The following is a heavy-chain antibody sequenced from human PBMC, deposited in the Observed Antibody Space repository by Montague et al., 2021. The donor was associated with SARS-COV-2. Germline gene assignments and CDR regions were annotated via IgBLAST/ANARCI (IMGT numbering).Heavy chain of an antibody. Sequence: SETLSLTCAVSGGSISSNNYNWVRNRQPTGQGLEGVVRNYYSTSSNPSPSRRSTITIDAFTNKISLTLTSVTAADTAVDFYASGNLSVSMIVVVFTSASSYFDYWGQGAQVTVSS. V-gene: IGHV4-39*07. CDR3: ASGNLSVSMIVVVFTSASSYFDY. CDR1: GGSISSNNYN. CDR2: NYYST. D-gene: IGHD3-22*01. J-gene: IGHJ4*03.